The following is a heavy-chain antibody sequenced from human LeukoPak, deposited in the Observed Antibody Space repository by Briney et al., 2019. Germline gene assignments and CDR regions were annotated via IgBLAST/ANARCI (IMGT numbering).Heavy chain of an antibody. J-gene: IGHJ3*02. V-gene: IGHV2-70*01. CDR2: IDWDDDK. CDR1: GFSLSTSGMC. D-gene: IGHD6-19*01. Sequence: SGPTLVNPTETLTLTCTFSGFSLSTSGMCVSWIRQPPGKALQWLALIDWDDDKYYSTSLETRLTISKDTSKNQVVLTMTKMDPVDTATYYCARMTAGYSSGWFAFDIWGQGTMVTVSS. CDR3: ARMTAGYSSGWFAFDI.